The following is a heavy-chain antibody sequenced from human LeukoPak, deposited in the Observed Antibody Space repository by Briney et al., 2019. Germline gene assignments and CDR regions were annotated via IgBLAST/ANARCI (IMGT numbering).Heavy chain of an antibody. CDR3: ARACSGGNCYSDNWFDP. CDR1: GYTFTGYY. V-gene: IGHV1-2*06. CDR2: INPNSGDT. D-gene: IGHD2-15*01. J-gene: IGHJ5*02. Sequence: ASVKVSCKASGYTFTGYYMHWVRQAPGQGLEWMGRINPNSGDTNCAQKFQGRVTMTRDTSISTAYMELSRLRSDDTAVYYCARACSGGNCYSDNWFDPWGQGTLVTVSS.